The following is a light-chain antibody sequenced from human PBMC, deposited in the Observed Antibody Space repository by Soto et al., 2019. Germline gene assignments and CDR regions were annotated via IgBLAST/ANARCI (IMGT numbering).Light chain of an antibody. J-gene: IGKJ3*01. CDR2: DAS. Sequence: EIVLTQSPATLSLSPGERATLSCRASQSISNSLAWYQQKPGQAPSLLIYDASNRASGIPARFSGSGSGTDFTLTISSLEPEDFAVYYCQQRSNWPTFGPGTKVDIK. CDR1: QSISNS. V-gene: IGKV3-11*01. CDR3: QQRSNWPT.